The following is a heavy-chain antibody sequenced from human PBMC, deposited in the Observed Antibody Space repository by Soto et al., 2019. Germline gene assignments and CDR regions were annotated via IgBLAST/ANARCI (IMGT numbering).Heavy chain of an antibody. Sequence: GSLRLSGAGSGFTFGDSYMSWIRESPGKGLEWLSYISPGSRYPAYTDSVKGRFTISRDNAKRSLYPQMMSLTAEDTAIYYCVRGGGGGLFDPWGQGTMVTVSS. CDR3: VRGGGGGLFDP. CDR1: GFTFGDSY. V-gene: IGHV3-11*06. CDR2: ISPGSRYP. J-gene: IGHJ5*02. D-gene: IGHD2-15*01.